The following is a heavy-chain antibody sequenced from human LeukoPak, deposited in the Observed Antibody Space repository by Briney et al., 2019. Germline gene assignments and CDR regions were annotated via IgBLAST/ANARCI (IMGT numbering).Heavy chain of an antibody. J-gene: IGHJ4*02. CDR1: GFTVNRNC. V-gene: IGHV3-53*01. D-gene: IGHD3-10*01. CDR2: IYGGGGT. Sequence: GGYLRLSCAASGFTVNRNCMGWVRQAPGKGLEWVSLIYGGGGTYYPNSVKGRFTVSRDYSKNTLYLQMNSLRVEDTAVYYCARDSYYGSGSYYRYTFDYWGQGTLVTVSS. CDR3: ARDSYYGSGSYYRYTFDY.